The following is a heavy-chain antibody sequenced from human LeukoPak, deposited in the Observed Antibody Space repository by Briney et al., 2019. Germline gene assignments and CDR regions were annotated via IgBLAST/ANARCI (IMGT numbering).Heavy chain of an antibody. CDR1: GPSISSYY. D-gene: IGHD5-24*01. J-gene: IGHJ4*02. Sequence: SETLSPTCTLSGPSISSYYRRWIRQPAGKGLEWLGRVYTSRSTNYHPPLKSRVTMSVDTSKNQFSLNLSSVTAADTAVYYCARDPYLDGEMATITAGYFDYWGQGTLVTVSS. CDR3: ARDPYLDGEMATITAGYFDY. CDR2: VYTSRST. V-gene: IGHV4-4*07.